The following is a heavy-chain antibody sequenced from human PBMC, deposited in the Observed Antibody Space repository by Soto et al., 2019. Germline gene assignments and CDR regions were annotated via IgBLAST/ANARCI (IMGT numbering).Heavy chain of an antibody. Sequence: QVQLVQSGAEVKKPGSSVKVSCKASVGTFSSYTISWVRQAPGQGLEWMGRIIPLLGIANYAQKFQGRVTITADKSTSTAYMELSSLRSEDTVVYYCARDDSSGYYASGWFDPWGQGTLVTVSS. V-gene: IGHV1-69*08. CDR2: IIPLLGIA. J-gene: IGHJ5*02. CDR1: VGTFSSYT. D-gene: IGHD3-22*01. CDR3: ARDDSSGYYASGWFDP.